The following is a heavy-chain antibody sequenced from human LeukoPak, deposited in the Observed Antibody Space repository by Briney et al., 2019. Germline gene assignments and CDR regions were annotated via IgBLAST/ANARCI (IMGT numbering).Heavy chain of an antibody. CDR1: GFTFSSYA. D-gene: IGHD4-11*01. CDR2: ISGSGHST. CDR3: AKSDDSDYVGYFDY. J-gene: IGHJ4*02. Sequence: GGSLRLSCTASGFTFSSYAMNWVRQVPGKGLKWVSAISGSGHSTYSADSVKGRFTISRDNSKNTLYLQMNSLRAEDTAVYYCAKSDDSDYVGYFDYWGQGTLVTVSS. V-gene: IGHV3-23*01.